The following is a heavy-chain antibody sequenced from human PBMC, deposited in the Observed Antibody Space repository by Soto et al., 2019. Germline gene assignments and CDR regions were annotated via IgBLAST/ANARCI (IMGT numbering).Heavy chain of an antibody. Sequence: QVQLQESGPGLVKPSGTLSLTCAVSGDSISSDKWWSWVRQPPGKGLEWIGEIHHSGRTNYNPSLXGRVTILVEKSKTQVSLELSSMTAADTAVYYCARGGDWQFDYWGQGTLVTVSS. CDR2: IHHSGRT. CDR1: GDSISSDKW. D-gene: IGHD2-21*02. CDR3: ARGGDWQFDY. V-gene: IGHV4-4*02. J-gene: IGHJ4*02.